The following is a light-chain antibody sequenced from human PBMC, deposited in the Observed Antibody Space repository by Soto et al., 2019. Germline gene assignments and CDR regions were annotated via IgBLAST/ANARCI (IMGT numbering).Light chain of an antibody. V-gene: IGLV2-14*01. J-gene: IGLJ2*01. CDR3: SSYASSTTVL. Sequence: QSVLTQPASVSGSPGQSITISCTGTSSDVGGYNHVSWYQQHPGKAPKLMIYEVSNWPSGVSNRFSGSKSGNAASLTISGLQAEDEADYYCSSYASSTTVLFGGGTKLTVL. CDR1: SSDVGGYNH. CDR2: EVS.